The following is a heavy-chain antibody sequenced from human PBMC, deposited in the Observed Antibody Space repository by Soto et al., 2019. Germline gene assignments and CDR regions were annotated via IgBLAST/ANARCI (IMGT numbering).Heavy chain of an antibody. D-gene: IGHD5-12*01. Sequence: GESLKISCKGSGYSSTSYWIGWVRQMPGKGLEWMGIIYPGGSDTRYSPSFQDQVTISADKSISTAYLQWSSLKASDTAIEDCATDLEDLVAAYRPYLLAFPSQRSPDRGSSGM. CDR3: ATDLEDLVAAYRPYLLAFPSQRSPDRGSSGM. V-gene: IGHV5-51*01. J-gene: IGHJ6*01. CDR1: GYSSTSYW. CDR2: IYPGGSDT.